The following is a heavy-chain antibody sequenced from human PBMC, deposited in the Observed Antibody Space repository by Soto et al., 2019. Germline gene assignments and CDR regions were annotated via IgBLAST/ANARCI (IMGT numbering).Heavy chain of an antibody. CDR2: INHSGST. CDR3: ATSYCSGGSCSVDNAMVTVNWFDP. Sequence: PSETLSLTCAVYGGSFSGYYWSWIRQPPGKGLEWIGEINHSGSTNYNPSLKSRVTISVDTSKNQFSLKLSSVTAADTAVYYCATSYCSGGSCSVDNAMVTVNWFDPWGQGNLVTVSS. D-gene: IGHD2-15*01. J-gene: IGHJ5*02. CDR1: GGSFSGYY. V-gene: IGHV4-34*01.